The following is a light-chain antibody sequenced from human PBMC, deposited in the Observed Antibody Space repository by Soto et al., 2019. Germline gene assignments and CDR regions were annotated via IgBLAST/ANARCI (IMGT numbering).Light chain of an antibody. CDR3: MQATRFPWT. V-gene: IGKV2-24*01. CDR1: QSLVHSDGNNY. Sequence: DIVMTQTPLSSPVTLGQPATISCRSSQSLVHSDGNNYLSWLQQRPGQPPTLLIYKTSTRFTGVPDRFSGSGAGTDFTLKISRVEAEDVGVYYCMQATRFPWTFGQGTKVEIK. CDR2: KTS. J-gene: IGKJ1*01.